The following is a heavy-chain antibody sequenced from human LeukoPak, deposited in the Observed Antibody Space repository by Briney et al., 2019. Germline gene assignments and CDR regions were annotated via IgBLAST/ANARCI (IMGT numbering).Heavy chain of an antibody. J-gene: IGHJ6*03. V-gene: IGHV1-3*03. D-gene: IGHD6-13*01. CDR2: LDPGNGNT. CDR1: GYTFTSYT. Sequence: ASVKVSCKASGYTFTSYTLHWVRQAPGQRPEWMGWLDPGNGNTRFSQEFQARVTLTRDTSARTAHMELSSLRFEDTAVYYCARDGPGAAAGTDYYYYYMDVWGKGTTVTVSS. CDR3: ARDGPGAAAGTDYYYYYMDV.